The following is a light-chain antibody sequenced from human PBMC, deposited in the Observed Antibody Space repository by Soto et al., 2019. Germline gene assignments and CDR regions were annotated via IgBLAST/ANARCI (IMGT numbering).Light chain of an antibody. CDR2: AAS. CDR1: QGISSY. J-gene: IGKJ5*01. Sequence: AIRMTQSPSSLSASTGDRVTITCRASQGISSYLAWYQQKPGKAPKLLIYAASTLQSGVPSRFSGSGSGTDFTLTISCLQSEDFATYYCQQSYSTPRFGQGTRLEIK. V-gene: IGKV1-8*01. CDR3: QQSYSTPR.